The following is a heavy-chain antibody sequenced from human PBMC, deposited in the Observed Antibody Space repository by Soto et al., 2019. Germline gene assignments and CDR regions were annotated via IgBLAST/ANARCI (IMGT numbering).Heavy chain of an antibody. V-gene: IGHV4-30-4*01. J-gene: IGHJ4*02. D-gene: IGHD4-17*01. Sequence: PSETLSLTCSVSGGSIRSGDYYWSWIRQPPGKGLEWIGNIYYSGSTYYNPSLKSRVTISVDTSKNQFSLKLSSVTAADTAVYYSAGYGAYFDYWGQGTLVTVSS. CDR2: IYYSGST. CDR1: GGSIRSGDYY. CDR3: AGYGAYFDY.